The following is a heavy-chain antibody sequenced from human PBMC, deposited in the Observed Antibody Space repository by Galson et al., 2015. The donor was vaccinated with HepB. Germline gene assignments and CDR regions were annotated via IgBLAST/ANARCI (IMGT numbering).Heavy chain of an antibody. CDR3: ARGPLGTWGYYYYYMDV. V-gene: IGHV1-18*01. D-gene: IGHD7-27*01. CDR2: ISAYNGNT. J-gene: IGHJ6*03. CDR1: GYTFTSYG. Sequence: SVKVSCKASGYTFTSYGISWVRQAPGQGLEWMGWISAYNGNTNYAQKLQGRVTMTTDTSTSTAYMELRSLRSDDTAVYYCARGPLGTWGYYYYYMDVWGKGTTVTVSS.